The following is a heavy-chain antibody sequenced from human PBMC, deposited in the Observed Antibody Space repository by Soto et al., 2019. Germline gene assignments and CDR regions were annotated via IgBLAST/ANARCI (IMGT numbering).Heavy chain of an antibody. CDR1: GGSFSGYY. Sequence: SETLSLTCAVYGGSFSGYYWSWIRQPPGKGLEWIGEINHSGSTNYNPSLKSRVTISVDASKNQFSLKLSSVTAADTAVYYCASGGYCSGGSSYRASSYGMDVCGQAPTLTVSS. D-gene: IGHD2-15*01. J-gene: IGHJ6*02. CDR2: INHSGST. V-gene: IGHV4-34*01. CDR3: ASGGYCSGGSSYRASSYGMDV.